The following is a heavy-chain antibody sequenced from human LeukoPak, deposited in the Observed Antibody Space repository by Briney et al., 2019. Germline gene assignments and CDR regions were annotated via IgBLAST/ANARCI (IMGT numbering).Heavy chain of an antibody. V-gene: IGHV3-23*01. CDR1: GFTFSSYT. Sequence: GGSLRLSCAASGFTFSSYTMSWVRQAPGKGLEWVSTITTSDGNTYYADSVKGRFTFSRDNSKNTLSLQMDSLRAEDTALYYCARDRGSYYIDFWGQGTPVTVSS. CDR2: ITTSDGNT. J-gene: IGHJ4*02. D-gene: IGHD1-1*01. CDR3: ARDRGSYYIDF.